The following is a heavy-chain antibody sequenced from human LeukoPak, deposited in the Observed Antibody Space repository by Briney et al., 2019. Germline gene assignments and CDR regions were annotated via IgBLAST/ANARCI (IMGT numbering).Heavy chain of an antibody. CDR3: AKELTPRGYYYDSSGKFDY. CDR1: GFTFSSYG. J-gene: IGHJ4*02. CDR2: IRYDGSNK. D-gene: IGHD3-22*01. Sequence: GGSLRLSCAASGFTFSSYGMHWVRQAPGKGLKWVALIRYDGSNKYYADSVKGRFTISRDNSKNTLYLQMNSLRAEDTAVYYCAKELTPRGYYYDSSGKFDYWGQGTLVTVSS. V-gene: IGHV3-30*02.